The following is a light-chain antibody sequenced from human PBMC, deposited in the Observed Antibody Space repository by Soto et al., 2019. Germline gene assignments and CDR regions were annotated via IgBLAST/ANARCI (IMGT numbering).Light chain of an antibody. CDR1: QSVRNTY. CDR2: GAS. V-gene: IGKV3-20*01. CDR3: QQYGESPPT. J-gene: IGKJ4*01. Sequence: EIVLTQSPGTLSSSPGERATLSCRASQSVRNTYLAWYQQKPGQAPRLLVSGASSRAIGIPDRYSGSGSGTDFALTINRLEPEDFAVYFCQQYGESPPTFGGGTRVEIK.